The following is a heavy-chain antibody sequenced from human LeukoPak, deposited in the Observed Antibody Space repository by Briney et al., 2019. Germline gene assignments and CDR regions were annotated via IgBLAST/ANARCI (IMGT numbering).Heavy chain of an antibody. D-gene: IGHD5-18*01. CDR1: GFTFSSYA. CDR2: ISGSGGST. J-gene: IGHJ4*02. CDR3: AKDLEDTAMVPVYFDY. V-gene: IGHV3-23*01. Sequence: GGSLRLSCAASGFTFSSYAMSWVRQAPGKGLEWVSAISGSGGSTYYADSVKGQFTISRDNSKNTLYLQMNSLRAEDTAVYYCAKDLEDTAMVPVYFDYWGQGTLVTVSS.